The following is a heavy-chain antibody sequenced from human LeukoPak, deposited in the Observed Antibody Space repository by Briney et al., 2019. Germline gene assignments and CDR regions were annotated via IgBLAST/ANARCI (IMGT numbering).Heavy chain of an antibody. CDR1: GGSFSGYY. Sequence: SETLSLTCAVYGGSFSGYYWSWIRHPPGKGLEWIGEINHSGSTNYNPSLKSRVTISVDTSKNQFSLKLSSVTAADTAVYYCARGRVAMVRGVIWFDPWGQGTLVTVSS. D-gene: IGHD3-10*01. CDR3: ARGRVAMVRGVIWFDP. V-gene: IGHV4-34*01. CDR2: INHSGST. J-gene: IGHJ5*02.